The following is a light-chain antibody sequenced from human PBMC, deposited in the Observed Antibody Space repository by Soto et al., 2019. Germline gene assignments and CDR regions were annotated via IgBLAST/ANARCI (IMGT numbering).Light chain of an antibody. J-gene: IGLJ1*01. CDR1: SSNIGRNT. V-gene: IGLV1-44*01. CDR3: AAGDNSLSEYV. CDR2: SNN. Sequence: QSVLTQPPSASETPGQRVTISCSGSSSNIGRNTVNWYQQLPGTAPKLVIYSNNQRPSGVPDRFSGSKSGTSGSLAISGLQSEDEADYYCAAGDNSLSEYVFGTGTKVTVL.